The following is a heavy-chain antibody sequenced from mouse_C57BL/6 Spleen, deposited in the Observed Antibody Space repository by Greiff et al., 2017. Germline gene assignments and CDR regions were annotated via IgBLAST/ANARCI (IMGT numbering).Heavy chain of an antibody. V-gene: IGHV5-17*01. CDR1: GFTFSDYG. D-gene: IGHD2-4*01. CDR3: ARRDYDASFAY. Sequence: DVQLVESGGGLVKPGGSLKLSCAASGFTFSDYGMHWVRQAPEKGLEWVAYISSGSSTIYYADTVKGRFTISRDNAKNTLFLQMTSLRSEDTAMYYCARRDYDASFAYWGQGTLVTVSA. J-gene: IGHJ3*01. CDR2: ISSGSSTI.